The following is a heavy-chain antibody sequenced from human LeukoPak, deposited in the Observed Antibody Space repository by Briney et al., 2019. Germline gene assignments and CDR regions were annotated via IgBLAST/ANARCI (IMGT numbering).Heavy chain of an antibody. D-gene: IGHD6-13*01. CDR3: ARDQGSSWYSL. J-gene: IGHJ4*02. Sequence: PSETLSLTCTVSGGSISNFYWRWLRQPPGKGPEWIGYSHYSGSTNYNPSLQSRVTISVDTSKNQFSLKLSSVTAADTAVYYCARDQGSSWYSLWGQGTLVTVSS. V-gene: IGHV4-59*01. CDR1: GGSISNFY. CDR2: SHYSGST.